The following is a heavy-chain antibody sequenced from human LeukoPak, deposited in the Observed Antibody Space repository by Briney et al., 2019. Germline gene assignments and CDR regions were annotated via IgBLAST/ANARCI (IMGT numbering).Heavy chain of an antibody. CDR3: ARDAGFYDSSAYYAFDI. Sequence: PEGSLRLSCAASGFTFSTYEMNWVRQAPGKGLEWVSYISSRGSTIYYADSVKGRFTISRDNAKNSLYLQMNSLRAEDTAVYYCARDAGFYDSSAYYAFDIRGQGTMVTVSS. CDR2: ISSRGSTI. J-gene: IGHJ3*02. D-gene: IGHD3-22*01. V-gene: IGHV3-48*03. CDR1: GFTFSTYE.